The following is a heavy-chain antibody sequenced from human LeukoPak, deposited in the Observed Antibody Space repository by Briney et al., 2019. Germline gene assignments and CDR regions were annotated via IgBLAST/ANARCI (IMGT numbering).Heavy chain of an antibody. CDR3: ARVQCSSTSCARLGAYFDY. J-gene: IGHJ4*02. CDR2: INHSGST. CDR1: GGSFSGYY. D-gene: IGHD2-2*01. V-gene: IGHV4-34*01. Sequence: PSETLSLTCAVYGGSFSGYYWSWIRQPPGKGLEWIGEINHSGSTNYNPSLKSRVTISVDTSKNQFSLKLSSVTAADTAVYYCARVQCSSTSCARLGAYFDYWGQGTLVTVSS.